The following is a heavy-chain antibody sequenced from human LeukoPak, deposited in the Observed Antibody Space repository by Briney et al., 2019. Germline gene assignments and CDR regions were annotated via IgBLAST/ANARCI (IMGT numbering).Heavy chain of an antibody. CDR3: ARDQGSDWSLPFDY. CDR2: ISSGSSYI. V-gene: IGHV3-21*01. CDR1: GFTFSYYS. J-gene: IGHJ4*02. Sequence: GSLTLSCAASGFTFSYYSMNWVRQAPGKGLEWVSSISSGSSYIYYADSVKARFTISRDNAKNSLYLQMNSLRAEDTAVYYCARDQGSDWSLPFDYWGQGTLDTVSS. D-gene: IGHD6-19*01.